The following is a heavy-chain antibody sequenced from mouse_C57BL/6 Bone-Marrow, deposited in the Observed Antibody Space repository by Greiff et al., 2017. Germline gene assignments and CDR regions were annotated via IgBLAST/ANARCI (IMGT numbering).Heavy chain of an antibody. CDR2: ISAGGSYT. CDR1: GFTFSSYA. Sequence: EVKLVESGRGLVKPGGSLKISCAASGFTFSSYAMSWVRQTPEKRLEWVATISAGGSYTYYPNNVKGRFTISRDNAKNTLYLQMSHLKSEDTAMYYCASSTVVAPMDYWGQGTSVTVSS. J-gene: IGHJ4*01. V-gene: IGHV5-4*03. CDR3: ASSTVVAPMDY. D-gene: IGHD1-1*01.